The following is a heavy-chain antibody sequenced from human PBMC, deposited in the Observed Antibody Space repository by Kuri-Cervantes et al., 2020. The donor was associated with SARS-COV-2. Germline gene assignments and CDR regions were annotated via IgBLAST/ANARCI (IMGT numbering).Heavy chain of an antibody. CDR2: MYHSGRS. D-gene: IGHD5-18*01. CDR1: GGSISSGAYS. J-gene: IGHJ5*02. CDR3: ARDRRGYSYGFALNWFEP. Sequence: SSSVSGGSISSGAYSWTWIRQPPGKGLEWIGYMYHSGRSYYNPSLKSRVTISVDRSKNQFSLKLSSVTAADTAVYYCARDRRGYSYGFALNWFEPWGHGNLVTVSS. V-gene: IGHV4-30-2*01.